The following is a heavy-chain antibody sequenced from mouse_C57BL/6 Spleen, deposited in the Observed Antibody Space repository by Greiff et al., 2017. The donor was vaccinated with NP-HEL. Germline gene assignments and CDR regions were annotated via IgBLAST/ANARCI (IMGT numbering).Heavy chain of an antibody. CDR3: ARGGITMRYFDV. Sequence: VQLKESGPGLVKPSQSLSLTCSVTGYSITSGYYWNWIRQFPGNKLEWMGYISYDGSNNYNPSLKNRISITRDTSKNQFFLKLNSVTTEDTATYYCARGGITMRYFDVWGTGTTVTVSS. J-gene: IGHJ1*03. CDR1: GYSITSGYY. D-gene: IGHD1-1*02. CDR2: ISYDGSN. V-gene: IGHV3-6*01.